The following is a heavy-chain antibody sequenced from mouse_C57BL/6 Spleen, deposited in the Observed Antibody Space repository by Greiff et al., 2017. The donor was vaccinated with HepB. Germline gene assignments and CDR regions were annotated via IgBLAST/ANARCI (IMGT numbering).Heavy chain of an antibody. CDR1: GFTFSSYA. V-gene: IGHV5-4*01. J-gene: IGHJ3*01. CDR2: ISDGGSYT. Sequence: EVQVVESGGGLVKPGGSLKLSCAASGFTFSSYAMSWVRQTPEKRLEWVATISDGGSYTYYPDNVKGRFTISRDNAKNNLYLQMGHLKSEDTAMYYCARVIYDGFPYWGQGTLVTVSA. D-gene: IGHD2-3*01. CDR3: ARVIYDGFPY.